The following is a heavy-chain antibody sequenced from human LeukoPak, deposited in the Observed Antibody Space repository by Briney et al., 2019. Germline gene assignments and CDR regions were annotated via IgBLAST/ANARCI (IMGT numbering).Heavy chain of an antibody. V-gene: IGHV1-2*02. Sequence: GASVKVSCKASGYTFTGYYMHWVRQAPGQGLEWMGWINPNSGGTNYAQKFQGRVTMTRDTSISTAYMELSRLRSDDTAVYYCARAYYYDFWSGYQYEYYFDYWGQGTLVTVSS. CDR1: GYTFTGYY. D-gene: IGHD3-3*01. CDR3: ARAYYYDFWSGYQYEYYFDY. J-gene: IGHJ4*02. CDR2: INPNSGGT.